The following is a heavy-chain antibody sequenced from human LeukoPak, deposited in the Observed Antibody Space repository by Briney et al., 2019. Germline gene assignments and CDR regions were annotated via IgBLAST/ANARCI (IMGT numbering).Heavy chain of an antibody. Sequence: SETLSLTCTASGGSISSYYWNWIRQSAGKRLEWIGRIYASGRTGYNPSLKSRVTMSVDTSKNQFSLKVTYVTAADTAVYYCARGHSSGHYYDYWGQGTLVTVSS. CDR1: GGSISSYY. CDR3: ARGHSSGHYYDY. V-gene: IGHV4-4*07. D-gene: IGHD3-22*01. J-gene: IGHJ4*02. CDR2: IYASGRT.